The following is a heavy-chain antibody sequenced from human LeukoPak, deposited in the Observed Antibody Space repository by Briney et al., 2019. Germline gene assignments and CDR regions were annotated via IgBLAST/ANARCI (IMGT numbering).Heavy chain of an antibody. CDR1: GFTFSSSW. CDR2: INQDGSVI. CDR3: ARDIAYHAFDI. Sequence: GGSLRLSCAASGFTFSSSWMTWIRQAPGTGLEWLANINQDGSVINYVDSVRGRFTVSRDNAKYSLYLQLNSLRAEDTAVYYCARDIAYHAFDIWGQGTMVTVSS. V-gene: IGHV3-7*01. D-gene: IGHD2-15*01. J-gene: IGHJ3*02.